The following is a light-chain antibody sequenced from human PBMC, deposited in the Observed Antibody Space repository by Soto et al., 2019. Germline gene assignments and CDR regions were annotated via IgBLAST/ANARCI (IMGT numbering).Light chain of an antibody. V-gene: IGKV3-15*01. CDR2: GAS. J-gene: IGKJ2*01. CDR1: QSVSSN. CDR3: QQYNNWPPEYI. Sequence: EIVMTQSPATLSVSPGERATLSCRASQSVSSNLAWYQQKPGQAPRLRIYGASTRATGIPARFSGSGSGTEFTLTISSLQSEDFAVYYCQQYNNWPPEYIFGQGTKLEIK.